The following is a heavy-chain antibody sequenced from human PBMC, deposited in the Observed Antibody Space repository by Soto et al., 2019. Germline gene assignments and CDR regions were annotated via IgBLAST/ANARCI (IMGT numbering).Heavy chain of an antibody. CDR2: ISAYNGNT. V-gene: IGHV1-18*04. CDR1: GYTFTSYG. J-gene: IGHJ4*02. D-gene: IGHD3-22*01. CDR3: STTSEDYDSSGYAYFDY. Sequence: VSVKVSCKASGYTFTSYGISWVRLAPGQGLEWMGWISAYNGNTNYAQKPQGRVTMTTDTTPSPDSIELRSLPSDDTGQSYRSTTSEDYDSSGYAYFDYWGQGTLVTVSS.